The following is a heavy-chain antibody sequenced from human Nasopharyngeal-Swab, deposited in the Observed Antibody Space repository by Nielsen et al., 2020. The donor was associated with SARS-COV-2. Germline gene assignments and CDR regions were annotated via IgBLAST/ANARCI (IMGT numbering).Heavy chain of an antibody. CDR1: GYTFTSYY. CDR2: INPSGGST. J-gene: IGHJ4*02. V-gene: IGHV1-46*01. Sequence: ASVKVSCKASGYTFTSYYMHWVRQAPGQGLEWMGIINPSGGSTSYAQKFQGRVSMTRDTSTSTVYMELSSLRSEDTAVYYCARDSQNLRCWDYWGQGTLVTVSS. CDR3: ARDSQNLRCWDY. D-gene: IGHD4-17*01.